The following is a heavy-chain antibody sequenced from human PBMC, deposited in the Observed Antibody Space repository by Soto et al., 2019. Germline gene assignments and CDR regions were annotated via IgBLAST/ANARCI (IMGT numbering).Heavy chain of an antibody. CDR3: ARERGGAYCGGDCYSNPPDY. Sequence: EVQLVESGGGLVKPGGSLRLSCAASGFTFSSYSMNWVRQAPGKGLEWVSSISSSSSYIYYADSVKGRFTISRDNAKNSLYLQMNSLRAEDTAVYYCARERGGAYCGGDCYSNPPDYWGQGTLVTVSS. CDR2: ISSSSSYI. D-gene: IGHD2-21*02. CDR1: GFTFSSYS. V-gene: IGHV3-21*01. J-gene: IGHJ4*02.